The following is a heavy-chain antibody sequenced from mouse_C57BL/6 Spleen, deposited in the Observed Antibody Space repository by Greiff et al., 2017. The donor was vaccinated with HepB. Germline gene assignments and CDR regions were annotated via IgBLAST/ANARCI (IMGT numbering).Heavy chain of an antibody. CDR1: GFSFNTYA. Sequence: EVKLVESGGGLVQPKGSLKLSCAASGFSFNTYAMNWVRQAPGKGLEWVARIRSKSNNYATYYADSVKDRFTISRDDSESMLYLQMNNLKTEDTAMYYCVSSNWDGDYWGQGTTLTVSS. D-gene: IGHD4-1*01. CDR2: IRSKSNNYAT. J-gene: IGHJ2*01. V-gene: IGHV10-1*01. CDR3: VSSNWDGDY.